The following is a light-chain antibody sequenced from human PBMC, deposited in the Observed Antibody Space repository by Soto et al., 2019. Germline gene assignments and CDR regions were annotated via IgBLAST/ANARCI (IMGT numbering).Light chain of an antibody. J-gene: IGKJ1*01. Sequence: EIVLTQSPGTLSLSPGERATLSCRASQSVSSSYLAWYQQKPGQAPRLLIYGASSRATGIPDRFSGSRSGTDFTLTISRLEPEDFAVYNCQQYGTSPPTFGQGTKVEIK. CDR3: QQYGTSPPT. V-gene: IGKV3-20*01. CDR1: QSVSSSY. CDR2: GAS.